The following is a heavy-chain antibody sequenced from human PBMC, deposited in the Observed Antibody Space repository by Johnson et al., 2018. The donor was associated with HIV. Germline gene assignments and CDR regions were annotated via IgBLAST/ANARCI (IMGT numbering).Heavy chain of an antibody. CDR3: ARDRHPRAVAGQGGAFDI. D-gene: IGHD6-19*01. J-gene: IGHJ3*02. CDR1: GFTFSSYA. Sequence: QVQLLESGGGVVQPGRSLRLSCAASGFTFSSYAMHWVRQAPGKGLEWVAVISYDGSNKYYADSVKGRFTISRDNSKNTLYLQMNSLRAEDTAVYYCARDRHPRAVAGQGGAFDIWGQGTMVTVSS. CDR2: ISYDGSNK. V-gene: IGHV3-30*04.